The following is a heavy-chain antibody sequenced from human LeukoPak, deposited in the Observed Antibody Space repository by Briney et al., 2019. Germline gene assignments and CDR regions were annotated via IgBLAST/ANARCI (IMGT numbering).Heavy chain of an antibody. CDR1: GYTFTGYY. Sequence: GASVKVSCTASGYTFTGYYMHWVRQAPGQGLEWMGWINPNSGGTNYAQKFQGRVTMTRDTSISTAYMELSRLRSDDTAVYYCAREGQQLVLGGMDVWGQGTTVTVSS. CDR2: INPNSGGT. J-gene: IGHJ6*02. V-gene: IGHV1-2*02. CDR3: AREGQQLVLGGMDV. D-gene: IGHD6-13*01.